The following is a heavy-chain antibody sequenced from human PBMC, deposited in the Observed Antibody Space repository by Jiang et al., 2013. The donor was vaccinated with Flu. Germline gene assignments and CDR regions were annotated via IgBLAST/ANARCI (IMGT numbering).Heavy chain of an antibody. CDR1: FSGYY. CDR2: INHSGST. CDR3: ARGLARYSSGWYRY. V-gene: IGHV4-34*01. J-gene: IGHJ4*02. Sequence: FSGYYWSWIRQPPGKGLEWIGEINHSGSTNYNPSLKSRVTISVDTSKNQFSLKLSSVTAADTAVYYCARGLARYSSGWYRYWGQGTLVTVSS. D-gene: IGHD6-19*01.